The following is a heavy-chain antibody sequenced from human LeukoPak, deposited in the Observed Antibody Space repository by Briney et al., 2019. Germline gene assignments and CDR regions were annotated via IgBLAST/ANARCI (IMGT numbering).Heavy chain of an antibody. CDR2: IYTSGST. CDR3: ARGSYCSSTSCYYYYYYMDV. J-gene: IGHJ6*03. D-gene: IGHD2-2*01. CDR1: GGSISSYY. Sequence: PSGTLSLTCTVSGGSISSYYWSWIRQPAGKGLEWIGRIYTSGSTNYNPSLKSRVTMSVDTSKNQFSLKLSSVTAADTAVYYCARGSYCSSTSCYYYYYYMDVWGKGTTVTVSS. V-gene: IGHV4-4*07.